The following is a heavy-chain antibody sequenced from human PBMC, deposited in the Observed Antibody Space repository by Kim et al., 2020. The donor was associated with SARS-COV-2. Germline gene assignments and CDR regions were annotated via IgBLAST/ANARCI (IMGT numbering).Heavy chain of an antibody. Sequence: GGSLRLSCAASGFTFSSYAMNWVRQAPGKGLEWVTFISYSGSEIYYADSVKGRFTISRDNSKNTLYLQMTNMRAEDTALYYCARDDGVASQAATSGQGT. D-gene: IGHD3-3*01. J-gene: IGHJ5*02. CDR2: ISYSGSEI. CDR3: ARDDGVASQAAT. CDR1: GFTFSSYA. V-gene: IGHV3-30*04.